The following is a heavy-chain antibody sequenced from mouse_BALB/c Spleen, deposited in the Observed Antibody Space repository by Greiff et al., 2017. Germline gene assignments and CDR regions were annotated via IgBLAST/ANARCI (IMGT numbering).Heavy chain of an antibody. J-gene: IGHJ1*01. D-gene: IGHD2-10*02. CDR1: GYTFTDYE. V-gene: IGHV1-15*01. CDR2: IHPGSGGT. Sequence: QVQLQQSGAELVRPGASVKLSCKALGYTFTDYEMHWVKQTPVHGLEWIGAIHPGSGGTAYNQKFKGKAKLTAVTSTSTAYMELSSLTNEDSAVYYCTRERYGNYGYFDVWGAGTTVTVSS. CDR3: TRERYGNYGYFDV.